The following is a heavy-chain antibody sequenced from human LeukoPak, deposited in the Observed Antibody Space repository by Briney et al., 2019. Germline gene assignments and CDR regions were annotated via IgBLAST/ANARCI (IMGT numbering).Heavy chain of an antibody. J-gene: IGHJ4*02. CDR1: GFTFSSYW. CDR3: ARGRGSNNFDY. Sequence: PGGSLRLSCAASGFTFSSYWMSWVRQAPGKGLEWVANIKQDGSEKYYVDSVKGRFTISRDNAKNSLYLQMNSLRAEDTAMYYCARGRGSNNFDYWGQGTLVTVSS. V-gene: IGHV3-7*04. D-gene: IGHD2/OR15-2a*01. CDR2: IKQDGSEK.